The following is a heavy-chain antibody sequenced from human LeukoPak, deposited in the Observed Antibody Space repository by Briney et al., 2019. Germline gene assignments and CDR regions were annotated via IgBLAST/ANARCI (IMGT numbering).Heavy chain of an antibody. V-gene: IGHV3-30*04. Sequence: PGGSLRLSCAASEFTFSSYAMHWVRQAPGKGLEWVALISYDGSNKYYADSVKGRFTISRDNSKNTLYLQMNSLRPEDTAVYYCAKQGLVPATAGDWGQGTLVTVSS. D-gene: IGHD2-2*01. CDR3: AKQGLVPATAGD. CDR1: EFTFSSYA. CDR2: ISYDGSNK. J-gene: IGHJ4*02.